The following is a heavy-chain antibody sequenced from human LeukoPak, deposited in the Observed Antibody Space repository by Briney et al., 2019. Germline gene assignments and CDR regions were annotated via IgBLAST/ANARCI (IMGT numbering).Heavy chain of an antibody. J-gene: IGHJ4*02. D-gene: IGHD6-13*01. CDR3: ARPNPYSSSWYGGY. Sequence: SETLSLTCAVYGGSFSGYYWSWIRQPPGKGLEWIGEINHSGSTNYNPSLKSRVTISVDTSKNQFSLKLSSVTAADTAVYYCARPNPYSSSWYGGYWGQGTLVTVSS. V-gene: IGHV4-34*01. CDR1: GGSFSGYY. CDR2: INHSGST.